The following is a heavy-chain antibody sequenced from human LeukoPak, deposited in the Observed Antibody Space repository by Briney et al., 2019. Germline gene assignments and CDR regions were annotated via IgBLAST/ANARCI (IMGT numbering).Heavy chain of an antibody. CDR3: AKDRARGGTTDFDY. J-gene: IGHJ4*02. CDR1: GFTFSSYA. V-gene: IGHV3-23*01. Sequence: GGSLRLSCAASGFTFSSYAMSWVRQAPGKGLEWVSAISGSGDSTYYADSVKGRFTISRDNSKNTLHLQMNSLRAEDTAVYYCAKDRARGGTTDFDYWGQGTLVTVSS. D-gene: IGHD1-7*01. CDR2: ISGSGDST.